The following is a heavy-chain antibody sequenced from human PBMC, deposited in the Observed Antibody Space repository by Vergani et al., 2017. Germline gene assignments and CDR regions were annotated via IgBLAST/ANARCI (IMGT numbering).Heavy chain of an antibody. D-gene: IGHD5-12*01. CDR2: IRYDGSNK. CDR3: AKGLPNIVASYFDY. J-gene: IGHJ4*02. CDR1: GFTFSTYG. V-gene: IGHV3-30*02. Sequence: QVQLVESGGGVVQPGGSLRLSCAASGFTFSTYGMHWVRQAPGKGLEWVAFIRYDGSNKYFAESVKGRFTISRDNSKNTLYLQLTSLIAEDTAVYHCAKGLPNIVASYFDYWGQGILVTVSS.